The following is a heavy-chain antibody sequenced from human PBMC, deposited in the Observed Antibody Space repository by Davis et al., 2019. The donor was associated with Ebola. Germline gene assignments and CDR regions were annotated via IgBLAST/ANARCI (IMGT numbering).Heavy chain of an antibody. CDR2: ISYDGSNK. J-gene: IGHJ6*02. D-gene: IGHD3-10*01. Sequence: GGSLRLSCAASGFTFSSYGMHWVRQAPGKGLEWVAVISYDGSNKYYADSVKGRFTISRDNSKNTLYLQMNSLRAEDTAVYYCTYYYGSGSLGYYYGMDVWGQGTTVTVSS. CDR1: GFTFSSYG. CDR3: TYYYGSGSLGYYYGMDV. V-gene: IGHV3-30*03.